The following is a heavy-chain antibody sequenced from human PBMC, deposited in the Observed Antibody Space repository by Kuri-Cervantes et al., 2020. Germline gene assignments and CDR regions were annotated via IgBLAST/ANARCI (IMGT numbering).Heavy chain of an antibody. CDR2: IYYSGST. CDR1: GGSISSSSYY. CDR3: ARAGEGTESHFDY. J-gene: IGHJ4*02. V-gene: IGHV4-39*07. Sequence: SETLSLTCTVSGGSISSSSYYWGWIRQAPGKGLEWIGSIYYSGSTYYNPSLKSRVTISVDTSNNPSNNQFSLKLNSVTAADTAVYYCARAGEGTESHFDYWGQGILVTVSS. D-gene: IGHD3-10*01.